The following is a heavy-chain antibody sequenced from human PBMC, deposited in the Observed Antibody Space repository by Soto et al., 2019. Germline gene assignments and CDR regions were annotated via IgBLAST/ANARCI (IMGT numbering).Heavy chain of an antibody. CDR2: MNPNSGNT. CDR3: ARVPTRLMVRGLPSPPFDY. J-gene: IGHJ4*02. V-gene: IGHV1-8*01. CDR1: GYTFTSND. D-gene: IGHD3-10*01. Sequence: QVQLVRSGAEVKKPGASVKVSCKASGYTFTSNDINGVRQATGQGLEWMGWMNPNSGNTGYAQKFQGRVTMTRNTSISTAYMELSSLRSEDTAVYYCARVPTRLMVRGLPSPPFDYWGQGTLVTVSS.